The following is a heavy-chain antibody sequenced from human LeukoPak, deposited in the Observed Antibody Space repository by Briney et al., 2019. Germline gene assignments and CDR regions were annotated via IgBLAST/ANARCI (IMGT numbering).Heavy chain of an antibody. CDR1: GGTFSSYA. CDR3: ARPRVVAATVDAFDI. Sequence: ASVTVSCKASGGTFSSYAISWVRQAPGQGLEWMGGIIPIFGTANYAQKFQGRVTITADESTSTAYMELSSLRSEDTAVYYCARPRVVAATVDAFDIWGQGTMVTVSS. D-gene: IGHD2-15*01. V-gene: IGHV1-69*13. CDR2: IIPIFGTA. J-gene: IGHJ3*02.